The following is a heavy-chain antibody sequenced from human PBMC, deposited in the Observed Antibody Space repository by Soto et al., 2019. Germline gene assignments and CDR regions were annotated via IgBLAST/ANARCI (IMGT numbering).Heavy chain of an antibody. D-gene: IGHD2-2*02. CDR3: ARARVGVVPAAIYWFDP. Sequence: KPSETLSLTCTVSGGSISSGGYYWSWIRQHPVKGLEWIGYIYSRGSTYYNPSLKSRVTISADTSKNQFSLKLSSVTAADTAVYYCARARVGVVPAAIYWFDPRGQGTLVTVSS. V-gene: IGHV4-31*03. CDR2: IYSRGST. CDR1: GGSISSGGYY. J-gene: IGHJ5*02.